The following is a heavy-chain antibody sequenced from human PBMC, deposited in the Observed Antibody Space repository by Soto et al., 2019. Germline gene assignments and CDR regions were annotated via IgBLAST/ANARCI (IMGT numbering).Heavy chain of an antibody. CDR3: ARGVSAGVDY. D-gene: IGHD1-26*01. V-gene: IGHV1-8*01. J-gene: IGHJ4*02. CDR1: GYSFTSLD. CDR2: MEPSTGRT. Sequence: QVQLVQSGAEVREPGASVKVSCKASGYSFTSLDINWVRQTAGQGLEWMGWMEPSTGRTGYAQKFQGRVTMNRDTYINTAYMELTTLTSDDTAFYYCARGVSAGVDYWGQGTLVIVSS.